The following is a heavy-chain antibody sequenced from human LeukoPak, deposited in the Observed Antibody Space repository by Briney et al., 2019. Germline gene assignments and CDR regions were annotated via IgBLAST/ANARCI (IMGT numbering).Heavy chain of an antibody. CDR2: ISYDGSNK. J-gene: IGHJ4*02. CDR3: ARDEFIWGIAAAGTRVFDY. V-gene: IGHV3-30*04. Sequence: GGSLRLSCAASGFTFSSYEMDWARQAPGKGLEWVAVISYDGSNKYYADSVKGRFTISRDNSKNTLYLQMNSLRAEDTAVYYCARDEFIWGIAAAGTRVFDYWGQGTLVTVSS. CDR1: GFTFSSYE. D-gene: IGHD6-13*01.